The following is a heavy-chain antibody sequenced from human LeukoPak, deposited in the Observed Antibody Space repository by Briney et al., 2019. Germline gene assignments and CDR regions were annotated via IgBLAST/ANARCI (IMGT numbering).Heavy chain of an antibody. CDR3: ARGLVDFWSGYYTGIYDMDV. Sequence: ASVKVSCTASGYTFTSYDIHWVRQATGQGLEWMGWMNPNSGNTDYAQKLQGRVTMTRNTSITTAYMELSSLRSEDTAVYYCARGLVDFWSGYYTGIYDMDVWGKGTTVTVSS. J-gene: IGHJ6*03. D-gene: IGHD3-3*01. V-gene: IGHV1-8*01. CDR1: GYTFTSYD. CDR2: MNPNSGNT.